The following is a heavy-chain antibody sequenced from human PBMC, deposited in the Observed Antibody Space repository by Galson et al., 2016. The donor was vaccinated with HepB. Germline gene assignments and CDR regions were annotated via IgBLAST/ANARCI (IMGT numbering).Heavy chain of an antibody. V-gene: IGHV3-23*01. CDR2: INGGGDTT. CDR3: ARGGGSASS. D-gene: IGHD3-10*01. CDR1: GFIFSDQA. J-gene: IGHJ5*02. Sequence: SLRLSCAGSGFIFSDQAMSWVRQAPGKGLEWVSAINGGGDTTFYADSVKGRFIVSRGNTKNSLSLQMNSLRVDDTAVYYCARGGGSASSWGQGTLVLVS.